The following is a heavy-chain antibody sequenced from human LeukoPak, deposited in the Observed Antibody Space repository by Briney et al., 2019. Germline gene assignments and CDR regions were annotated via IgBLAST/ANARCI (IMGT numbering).Heavy chain of an antibody. CDR2: IRMDGGEQ. Sequence: PGGSLRLSCAASGFTFSSYWMTWVRQTPGMGLEWVANIRMDGGEQYYMDSVEGRFTISRDNAKNSLYLQMYSLRPEDTAVYYCARDKGYNSAYWGRGTLVTVSS. V-gene: IGHV3-7*01. CDR3: ARDKGYNSAY. J-gene: IGHJ4*02. CDR1: GFTFSSYW. D-gene: IGHD5-24*01.